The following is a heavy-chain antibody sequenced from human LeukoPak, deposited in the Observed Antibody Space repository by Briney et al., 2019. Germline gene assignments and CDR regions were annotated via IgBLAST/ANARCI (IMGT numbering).Heavy chain of an antibody. V-gene: IGHV3-23*01. CDR2: ISGSGGST. CDR3: AKDGLGYYDGMRDAFDI. Sequence: GGSLRLSCAASGFTFSSYAMSWVRQAPGKGLEWVSAISGSGGSTYYADSVKGRFTISRDNSKNTLYLQMNSLRAEDTAVYYCAKDGLGYYDGMRDAFDIWGHGTMVTVSS. J-gene: IGHJ3*02. CDR1: GFTFSSYA. D-gene: IGHD3-22*01.